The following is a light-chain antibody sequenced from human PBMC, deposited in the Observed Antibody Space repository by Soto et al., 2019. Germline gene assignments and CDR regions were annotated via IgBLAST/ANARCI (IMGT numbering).Light chain of an antibody. J-gene: IGKJ3*01. CDR1: QSVSSN. CDR3: QHYNNWPPKFT. Sequence: EIVMTQSPATLSVSPGERATLSCRASQSVSSNLAWYQHKPGQAPRLLIYGASTRATGIPARFSGSGSGTEFSLTSSSLHSEDFAVYYCQHYNNWPPKFTFGPGTKVDIK. V-gene: IGKV3-15*01. CDR2: GAS.